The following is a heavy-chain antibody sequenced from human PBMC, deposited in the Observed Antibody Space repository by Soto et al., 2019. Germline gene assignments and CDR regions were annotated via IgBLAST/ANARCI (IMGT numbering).Heavy chain of an antibody. J-gene: IGHJ5*02. Sequence: ASETLSLTCTVSGGSIRRSSYYWGWIRQPPGKGLEWIGSIYYSGSTYYNPSLKSRVTISVDTSKNQFSLKLSSVTAADTAVYYCARELFGRSVWFDPWGQGTLVTVSS. CDR2: IYYSGST. V-gene: IGHV4-39*02. D-gene: IGHD3-10*01. CDR1: GGSIRRSSYY. CDR3: ARELFGRSVWFDP.